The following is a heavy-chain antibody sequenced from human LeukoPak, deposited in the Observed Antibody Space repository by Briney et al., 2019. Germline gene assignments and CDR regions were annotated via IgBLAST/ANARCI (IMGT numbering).Heavy chain of an antibody. CDR2: SGSA. CDR3: ASPRGDDSGGYYTWYFHH. D-gene: IGHD3-22*01. Sequence: SETLSLTCTVSGASINNHYWGWIRQPPGKGLEWIGSGSAYYNPSLKSRVTISVDTSKNQFSLKLSSVTAADTAVYFCASPRGDDSGGYYTWYFHHWGQGILVTVSS. V-gene: IGHV4-4*09. J-gene: IGHJ1*01. CDR1: GASINNHY.